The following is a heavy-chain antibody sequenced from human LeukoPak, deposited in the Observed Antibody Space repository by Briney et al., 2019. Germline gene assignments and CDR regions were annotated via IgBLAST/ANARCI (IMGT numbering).Heavy chain of an antibody. J-gene: IGHJ4*02. V-gene: IGHV4-38-2*02. CDR1: GYSIGSGYY. Sequence: SETLSLTCTVSGYSIGSGYYWGWIRPPPGKGLEWIGSIYHSGSTYYNPSLKSRVTISVDTSKNQFSLKLGSVTAADTAVYYCASEPPSGSYSDYWGQGTLVTVSS. CDR3: ASEPPSGSYSDY. CDR2: IYHSGST. D-gene: IGHD1-26*01.